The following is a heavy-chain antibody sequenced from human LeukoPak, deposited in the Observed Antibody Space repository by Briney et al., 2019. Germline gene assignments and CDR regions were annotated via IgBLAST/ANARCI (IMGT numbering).Heavy chain of an antibody. D-gene: IGHD3-22*01. J-gene: IGHJ4*02. CDR3: AKRGVVIRVILVGFHKEAYYFDS. Sequence: GGSLRLSCAVSGITLSNYAMSWVRQAPGQGLEWVAGISGSGGGTKYADSVKGRFTISRDNPKNTLYLQMNSLRAEDTAMYFCAKRGVVIRVILVGFHKEAYYFDSWGQGALVTVSS. CDR2: ISGSGGGT. CDR1: GITLSNYA. V-gene: IGHV3-23*01.